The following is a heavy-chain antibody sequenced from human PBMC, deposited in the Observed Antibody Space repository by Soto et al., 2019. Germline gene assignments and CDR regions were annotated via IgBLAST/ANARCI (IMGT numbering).Heavy chain of an antibody. Sequence: SETLSLTGTVSGGSVSSGDYYWSWIRQPPAKGLEWIGYIYYSGSTNYNPSLKSRVSISLDTSKNQFSLRLTSVTAADTAVYYCARIPVDTYMINWFDPWGQGTLVTVSS. CDR2: IYYSGST. J-gene: IGHJ5*02. V-gene: IGHV4-61*08. CDR3: ARIPVDTYMINWFDP. D-gene: IGHD5-18*01. CDR1: GGSVSSGDYY.